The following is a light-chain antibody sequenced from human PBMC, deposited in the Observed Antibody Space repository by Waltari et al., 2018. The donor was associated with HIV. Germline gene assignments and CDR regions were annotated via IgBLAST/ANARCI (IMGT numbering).Light chain of an antibody. Sequence: DIQMTQSPSSLSASVGDRVTITCRASQTTATFLAWYQQKPGTAPKLLISTASSLQSGVPSRFSGSGSGTDFTLTISSLQPEDFVTYYCQQSYTTATTFGQGTRLEIK. CDR3: QQSYTTATT. V-gene: IGKV1-39*01. CDR2: TAS. J-gene: IGKJ5*01. CDR1: QTTATF.